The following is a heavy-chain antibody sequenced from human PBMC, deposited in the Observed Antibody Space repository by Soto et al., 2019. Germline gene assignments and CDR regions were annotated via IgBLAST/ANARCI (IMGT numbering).Heavy chain of an antibody. D-gene: IGHD2-2*01. CDR2: INAGNGNT. V-gene: IGHV1-3*01. J-gene: IGHJ6*03. CDR1: GYTFTSYA. CDR3: ASWGGYCSSTSCYEGDYYYYMDV. Sequence: QVQLVQSGAEVKKPGASVKVSCKASGYTFTSYAMHWVRQAPGQRLEWMGWINAGNGNTKYSQKFQGRVTITRDTSASTAYMELSSLRSEDTAVYYCASWGGYCSSTSCYEGDYYYYMDVWGKGTTVTVSS.